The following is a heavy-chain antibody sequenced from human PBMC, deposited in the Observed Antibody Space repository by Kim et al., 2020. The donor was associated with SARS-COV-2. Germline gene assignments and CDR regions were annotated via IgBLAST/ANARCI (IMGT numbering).Heavy chain of an antibody. CDR2: ISSSSSYI. CDR3: ARVPYDDYYGSSGPDAFDI. V-gene: IGHV3-21*01. Sequence: GGSLRLSCAASGFTFSSYSMNWVRQAPGKGLEWVSSISSSSSYIYYADSVKGRFTISRDNAKNSLYLQMNSLRAEDTAVYYCARVPYDDYYGSSGPDAFDIWGQGTMVTVSS. D-gene: IGHD3-22*01. J-gene: IGHJ3*02. CDR1: GFTFSSYS.